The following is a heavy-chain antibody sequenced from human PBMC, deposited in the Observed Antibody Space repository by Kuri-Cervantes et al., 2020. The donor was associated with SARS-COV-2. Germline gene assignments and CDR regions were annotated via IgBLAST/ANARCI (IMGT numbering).Heavy chain of an antibody. CDR3: ARGRYDFWSGFFPHTL. Sequence: GESLKISCAASGFTFSSYSMNWVRQAPGKGLEWVSSISSSSSYIYYADSVKGRFTISRDNAKNSLYLQMNSLRAEDTAVYYCARGRYDFWSGFFPHTLWGQGTLVTVSS. CDR1: GFTFSSYS. V-gene: IGHV3-21*01. CDR2: ISSSSSYI. D-gene: IGHD3-3*01. J-gene: IGHJ4*02.